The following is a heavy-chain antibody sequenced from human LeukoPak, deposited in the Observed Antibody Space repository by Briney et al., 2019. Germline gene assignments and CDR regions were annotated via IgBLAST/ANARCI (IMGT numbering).Heavy chain of an antibody. CDR3: AHTLYYSNWKAGFGY. CDR1: GFSLSTSGVG. V-gene: IGHV2-5*02. J-gene: IGHJ4*02. CDR2: IYWDDDE. Sequence: ESGPTLVRPTQTLTLTCTFSGFSLSTSGVGVAWIRQPPGKALEWLSLIYWDDDERYSPSLKSRLTITKDTSKNQVVLTMTNMAPVDTATYYCAHTLYYSNWKAGFGYWGQGTLVTVSS. D-gene: IGHD1-1*01.